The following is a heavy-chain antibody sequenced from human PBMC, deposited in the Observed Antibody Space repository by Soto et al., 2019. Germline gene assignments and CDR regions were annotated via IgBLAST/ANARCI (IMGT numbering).Heavy chain of an antibody. CDR2: IFSSGTT. D-gene: IGHD3-16*01. J-gene: IGHJ6*02. Sequence: PSETLSLTGTVSGDSISSGNEYWSWIRQPPGKGLEWIGYIFSSGTTYYNPSLKSRLTMSLDASQNQSSLKLNSLTDADTTVYFCARVPSPFDYYYAMDVWGQGTTVTVSS. V-gene: IGHV4-30-4*01. CDR3: ARVPSPFDYYYAMDV. CDR1: GDSISSGNEY.